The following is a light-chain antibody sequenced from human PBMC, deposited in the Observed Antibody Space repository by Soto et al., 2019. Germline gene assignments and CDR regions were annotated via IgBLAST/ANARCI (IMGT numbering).Light chain of an antibody. CDR2: AAS. J-gene: IGKJ5*01. CDR3: LQDYNYPPT. CDR1: QAIRND. Sequence: AIQMTQSPSSQSASVGDRVTITCRASQAIRNDLGWYQQKPGKAPQLLIYAASSLQSGVPSRFSGSGSGTDFTLTISSLQAEDFATYYCLQDYNYPPTFGQGTRLEIK. V-gene: IGKV1-6*02.